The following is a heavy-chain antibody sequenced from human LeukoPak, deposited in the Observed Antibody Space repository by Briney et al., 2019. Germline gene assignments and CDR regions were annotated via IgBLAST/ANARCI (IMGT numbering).Heavy chain of an antibody. CDR2: TRNKANSYTT. Sequence: PGGSLRLSCAASGFRFSGHYMDWVRQAPGKGLEWVGRTRNKANSYTTEYAASVKGRFTISRDDSTNSLYLQMSSLQTEDTAVYYCATLSTSPTNYWGQGTLVTVSS. J-gene: IGHJ4*02. CDR1: GFRFSGHY. D-gene: IGHD2-2*01. V-gene: IGHV3-72*01. CDR3: ATLSTSPTNY.